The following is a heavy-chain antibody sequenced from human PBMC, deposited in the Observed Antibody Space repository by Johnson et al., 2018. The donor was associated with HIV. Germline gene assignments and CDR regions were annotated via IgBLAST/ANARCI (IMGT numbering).Heavy chain of an antibody. V-gene: IGHV3-66*02. CDR3: ARGSLSGWFPPDALDI. CDR2: IYSGGST. D-gene: IGHD6-19*01. CDR1: GFTFSGSA. J-gene: IGHJ3*02. Sequence: QLVESGGGLVQPGGSLKLSCAASGFTFSGSAMHWVRQASGKGLEWVSVIYSGGSTYYADSVKGRFTISRDNSKNTLYLQMDSLRAEDSAVYYCARGSLSGWFPPDALDIWGQGTMVTVSS.